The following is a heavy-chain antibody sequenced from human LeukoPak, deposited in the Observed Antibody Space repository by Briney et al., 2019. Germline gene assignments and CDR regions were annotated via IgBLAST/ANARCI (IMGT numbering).Heavy chain of an antibody. J-gene: IGHJ6*04. CDR2: VDYSGGDT. CDR1: GFTLSSYE. Sequence: GGSLRLSCTVSGFTLSSYEMSWIRQAPGKGLEWVSGVDYSGGDTHYADSVMGRFTISRDNAKNSLYLQMNSLRAEDTAVYYCVELGITMIGGVWGKGTTVTISS. V-gene: IGHV3-23*01. D-gene: IGHD3-10*02. CDR3: VELGITMIGGV.